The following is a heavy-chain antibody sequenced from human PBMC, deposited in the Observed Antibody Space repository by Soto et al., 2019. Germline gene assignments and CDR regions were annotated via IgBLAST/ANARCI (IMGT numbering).Heavy chain of an antibody. V-gene: IGHV3-23*01. D-gene: IGHD6-19*01. CDR2: ISGSGGST. Sequence: EVQLLESGGGLVQPGGSLRLSCAASGFTFSSYAMSWVRQAPGKGLEWVSAISGSGGSTYYADSVKGRFTISRDNSKNTLYLQMNRLSAGDTAVYYCAKVDEYSSGWFGIPGMDDWGQGTTVTVSS. CDR3: AKVDEYSSGWFGIPGMDD. J-gene: IGHJ6*02. CDR1: GFTFSSYA.